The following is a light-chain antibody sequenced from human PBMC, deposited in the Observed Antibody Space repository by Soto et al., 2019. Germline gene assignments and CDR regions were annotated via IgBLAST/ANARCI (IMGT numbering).Light chain of an antibody. CDR2: HAC. J-gene: IGKJ3*01. Sequence: DVQLTRQTSSLSAXVGDXVTIXXRASQTISSWLAWYQQKPGKAPKLLIYHACSVKSGVASRFSGTGSGTDLTLTLSSLQPEDFATYYCHQGSGFPFACVPRTKVDFK. CDR3: HQGSGFPFA. CDR1: QTISSW. V-gene: IGKV1-12*01.